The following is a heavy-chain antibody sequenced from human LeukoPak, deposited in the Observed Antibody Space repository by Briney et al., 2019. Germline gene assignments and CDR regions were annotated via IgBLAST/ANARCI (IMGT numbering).Heavy chain of an antibody. CDR3: ARVQPRHDYEGY. CDR1: GFTFSSYS. V-gene: IGHV3-21*01. CDR2: ISSSSSYI. J-gene: IGHJ4*02. Sequence: GGSLRLSCAASGFTFSSYSMNWVRQAPGKGLEWVSSISSSSSYIYYADSVKGRFTISRDNAKNSLYLQMNSLRAEDTAVYYCARVQPRHDYEGYWGQGTLVTVSS. D-gene: IGHD4-17*01.